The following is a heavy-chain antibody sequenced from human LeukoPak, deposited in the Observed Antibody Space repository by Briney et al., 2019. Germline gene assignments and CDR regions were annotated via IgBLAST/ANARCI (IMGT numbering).Heavy chain of an antibody. CDR2: INWNGGST. J-gene: IGHJ2*01. V-gene: IGHV3-20*04. CDR1: GFTFDDYG. CDR3: AKASGYSYAGYWYFDL. Sequence: GGSLRLSCAASGFTFDDYGISWVRQAPGKGLEWVSGINWNGGSTGYADSVKGRFTISRDNAKNSLYLQMNSLRAEDTAVYYCAKASGYSYAGYWYFDLWDRGTLVTVSS. D-gene: IGHD5-18*01.